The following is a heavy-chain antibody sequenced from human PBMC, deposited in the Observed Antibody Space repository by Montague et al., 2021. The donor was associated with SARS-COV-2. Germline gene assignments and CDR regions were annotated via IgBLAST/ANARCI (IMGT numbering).Heavy chain of an antibody. J-gene: IGHJ4*02. CDR2: TYYRSKWYS. Sequence: CAISGDSVSSNRVAWSWIRHSPSRGLELLGRTYYRSKWYSDYAPSVRGRLTVNPDASKNEFSLELNYVTPEDTAVYYCVRYSGWFYFDFWGQGTLVTVSS. CDR1: GDSVSSNRVA. V-gene: IGHV6-1*01. CDR3: VRYSGWFYFDF. D-gene: IGHD6-19*01.